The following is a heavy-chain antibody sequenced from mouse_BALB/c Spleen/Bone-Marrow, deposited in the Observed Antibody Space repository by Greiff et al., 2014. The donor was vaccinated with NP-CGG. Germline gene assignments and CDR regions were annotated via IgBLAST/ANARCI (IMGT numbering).Heavy chain of an antibody. CDR3: ASRDWFAY. V-gene: IGHV5-17*02. Sequence: EVHLVESGGGLVQPGGSRKLSCAASGFTFSNFGMHWVRQAPEKGLEWVAYISSGSSTIYYADTVKGRFTISRDNPKNTLFLQMTSLRSEDTAMYYCASRDWFAYWGQGTLVTVSA. J-gene: IGHJ3*01. CDR2: ISSGSSTI. CDR1: GFTFSNFG. D-gene: IGHD3-1*01.